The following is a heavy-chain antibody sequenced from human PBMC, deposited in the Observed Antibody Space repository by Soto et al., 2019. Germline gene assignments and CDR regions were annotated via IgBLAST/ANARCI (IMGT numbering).Heavy chain of an antibody. CDR3: SRAGGLLLDY. CDR1: GFTCSSYA. Sequence: QVHLVESWGGVVQPGRSLRLSCAASGFTCSSYAMHWVRQAPCKGLVWLAVISYDGSNKYYADSVKGRFTISRDITKNTLYMQMNIMRAEDTAVYYCSRAGGLLLDYWGQGTLVTVSS. J-gene: IGHJ4*02. CDR2: ISYDGSNK. V-gene: IGHV3-30-3*01. D-gene: IGHD2-15*01.